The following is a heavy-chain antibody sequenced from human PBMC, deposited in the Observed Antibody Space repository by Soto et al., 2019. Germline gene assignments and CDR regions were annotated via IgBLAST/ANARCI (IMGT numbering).Heavy chain of an antibody. J-gene: IGHJ6*04. D-gene: IGHD3-10*01. CDR1: GYTFTGYY. CDR3: ARQNNYYGSGSYLPYEYYGMDV. V-gene: IGHV1-2*04. Sequence: ASVKVSCKASGYTFTGYYMHWVRQAPGQGLEWMGWINPNSGGTNYAQKFQGWVTMTRDTSISTAYMELSRLRSDDTAVYYCARQNNYYGSGSYLPYEYYGMDVWGKGATVTVSA. CDR2: INPNSGGT.